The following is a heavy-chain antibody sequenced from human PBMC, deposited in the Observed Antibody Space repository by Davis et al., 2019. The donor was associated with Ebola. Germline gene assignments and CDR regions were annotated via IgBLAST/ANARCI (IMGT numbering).Heavy chain of an antibody. CDR3: ARTSGQWLTFVDIDY. CDR2: MFHNGAD. Sequence: MPSETLSLTCTVSGASISTYYWSWVRQPPGKRLEWIGYMFHNGADDYNPSFKSRVTISVDTSKNQFSLKLSSVTTADTAVYYCARTSGQWLTFVDIDYWGQGTRVTVSS. V-gene: IGHV4-59*01. CDR1: GASISTYY. J-gene: IGHJ4*02. D-gene: IGHD6-19*01.